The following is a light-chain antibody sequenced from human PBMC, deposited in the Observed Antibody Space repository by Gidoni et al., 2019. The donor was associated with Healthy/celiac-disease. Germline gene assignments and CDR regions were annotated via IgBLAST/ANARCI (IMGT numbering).Light chain of an antibody. CDR2: EVS. CDR1: SSDVGGYNY. CDR3: SSYTSSSTRV. V-gene: IGLV2-14*01. J-gene: IGLJ1*01. Sequence: QSALTPPASVAGSPGQSITISCTGTSSDVGGYNYVSWYQQHPGKAPKRMIYEVSNRPSGVSNRFSGSKSGNTASLTSSGLQAEDEADYYCSSYTSSSTRVFGTGTKITVL.